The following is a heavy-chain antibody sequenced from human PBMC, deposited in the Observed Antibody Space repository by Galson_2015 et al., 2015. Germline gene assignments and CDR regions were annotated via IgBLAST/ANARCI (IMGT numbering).Heavy chain of an antibody. CDR1: GFTFSNAW. Sequence: SLRLSCAASGFTFSNAWMSWVRQAPGKGLEWVGRIKSKTDGGTTDYAAPVKGRFTISRDDSKNTLYLQMNSLKTEDTAVYYCTTEESRCYYFDYWGQGTLVTVSS. J-gene: IGHJ4*02. CDR3: TTEESRCYYFDY. CDR2: IKSKTDGGTT. V-gene: IGHV3-15*01. D-gene: IGHD4-17*01.